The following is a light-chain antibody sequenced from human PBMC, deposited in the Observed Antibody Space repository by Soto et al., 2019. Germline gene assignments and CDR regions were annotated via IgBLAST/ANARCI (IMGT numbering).Light chain of an antibody. V-gene: IGKV3-20*01. CDR1: QSVSSSY. J-gene: IGKJ2*01. Sequence: EIVLTQSPGTLSLSPGERATLSCRASQSVSSSYLGWYQQKPGQAPKVLIYGASYRATGVPDRFSGSGSGTDFTLTISRLEPEDFAVYYCQQYDGSPPHYSCGQGTKLEIK. CDR3: QQYDGSPPHYS. CDR2: GAS.